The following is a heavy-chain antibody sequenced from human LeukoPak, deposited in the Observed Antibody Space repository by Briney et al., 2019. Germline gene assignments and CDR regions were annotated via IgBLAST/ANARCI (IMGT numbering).Heavy chain of an antibody. D-gene: IGHD4-17*01. Sequence: GGSLRLSCAASGFTFSTYSVNWVRQAPGKGLEWVSSISSSGSYIYYADSVEGRFAISRDSAKNSLYLQMSSLRAEDTAVYYCARDYYGDYGLDYWGQGTLVTVSS. V-gene: IGHV3-21*01. CDR3: ARDYYGDYGLDY. CDR2: ISSSGSYI. CDR1: GFTFSTYS. J-gene: IGHJ4*02.